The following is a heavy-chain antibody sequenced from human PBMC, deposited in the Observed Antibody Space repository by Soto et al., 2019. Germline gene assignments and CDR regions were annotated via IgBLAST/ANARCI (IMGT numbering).Heavy chain of an antibody. CDR2: ISGSGGST. J-gene: IGHJ5*02. CDR1: GFTFSSYA. V-gene: IGHV3-23*01. Sequence: EVQLLESGGGLVQPGGSLRLSCAASGFTFSSYAMSWVRQAPGKGLEWVSAISGSGGSTYYADSVKGRFTISRDNSKNTLYLQMNSLRDEDTAGYYCAKVIAAAGTGYWFDPWGQGTLVTVSS. CDR3: AKVIAAAGTGYWFDP. D-gene: IGHD6-13*01.